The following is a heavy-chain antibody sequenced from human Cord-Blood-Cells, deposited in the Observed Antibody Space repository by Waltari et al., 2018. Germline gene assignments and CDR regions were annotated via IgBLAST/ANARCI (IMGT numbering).Heavy chain of an antibody. CDR2: ISSSSSTI. Sequence: EVQLVESGGGLVQPGGSLRLSCAASGCTFSSYSLTWVRQAPGKGREWVSYISSSSSTIYYADSVKGRFTISRDNAKNSLYLQMNSLRAEDTAVYYCASVTYGSGSYYNYYYYGMDVWGQGTTVTVSS. J-gene: IGHJ6*02. D-gene: IGHD3-10*01. CDR1: GCTFSSYS. V-gene: IGHV3-48*01. CDR3: ASVTYGSGSYYNYYYYGMDV.